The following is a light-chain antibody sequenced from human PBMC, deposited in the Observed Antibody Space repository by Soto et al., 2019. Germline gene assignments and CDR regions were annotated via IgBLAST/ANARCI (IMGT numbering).Light chain of an antibody. V-gene: IGKV3-15*01. J-gene: IGKJ1*01. Sequence: LVMTQYPATLSVSRGERATLSCRASKSVSSYLAWYQQNPGQAHRLXIDGAYDRATGIQDRFSGSGYGTEFTLSISSLQSEDFAVYYSKQYNTWPWTFGQGTKVEIK. CDR2: GAY. CDR1: KSVSSY. CDR3: KQYNTWPWT.